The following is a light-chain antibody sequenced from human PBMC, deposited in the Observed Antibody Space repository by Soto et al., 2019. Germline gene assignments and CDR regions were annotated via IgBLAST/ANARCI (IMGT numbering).Light chain of an antibody. CDR2: GAS. CDR3: QHYKNYPWT. V-gene: IGKV1-8*01. Sequence: AIRMTQSPSSLSASAGDRVAIACRASQDVGRYLAWYQQKPGQAPKLLIYGASTLQSGVPSRFSGGGSGTDFTLIISCLQSEDFATYYCQHYKNYPWTFGQGTKVEIK. CDR1: QDVGRY. J-gene: IGKJ1*01.